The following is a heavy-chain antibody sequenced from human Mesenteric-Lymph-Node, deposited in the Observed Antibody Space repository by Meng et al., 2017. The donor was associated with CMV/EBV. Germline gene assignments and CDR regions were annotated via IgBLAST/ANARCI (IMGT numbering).Heavy chain of an antibody. D-gene: IGHD1-26*01. CDR1: GFTFSSYA. CDR2: ISYDGSNK. Sequence: GGSLRLSCAASGFTFSSYAIHWVRQAPGKGLEWVASISYDGSNKYYADSVQGRFTISRDNSKNTLYLQMNSLRPEDTAVYYCARERGPAPYFYYGVDVWGQGTTVTVSS. CDR3: ARERGPAPYFYYGVDV. J-gene: IGHJ6*02. V-gene: IGHV3-30*04.